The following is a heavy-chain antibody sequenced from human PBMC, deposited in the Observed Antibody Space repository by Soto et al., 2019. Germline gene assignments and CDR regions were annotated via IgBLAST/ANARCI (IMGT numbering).Heavy chain of an antibody. CDR1: GGTFSSYA. D-gene: IGHD2-15*01. Sequence: QVQLVQSGAEVKKPGTSVKVSCKASGGTFSSYAISWVRQAPGQGLEWMGGIIPIFGTANYAQKFQGRVTITVDESTSTAYMELSSLRSEDTAVYYCARSCSGGSCYSGYYYYGMDVWGQGTTVTVSS. V-gene: IGHV1-69*01. J-gene: IGHJ6*02. CDR2: IIPIFGTA. CDR3: ARSCSGGSCYSGYYYYGMDV.